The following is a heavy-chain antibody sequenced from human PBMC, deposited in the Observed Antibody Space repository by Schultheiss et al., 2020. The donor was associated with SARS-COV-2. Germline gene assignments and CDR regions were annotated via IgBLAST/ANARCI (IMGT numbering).Heavy chain of an antibody. CDR2: ISWNSGSI. D-gene: IGHD6-6*01. CDR3: AKGESSSIIYYYYYMDV. Sequence: SLKISCAASGFTFSSYDMHWVRQATGKGLEWVSGISWNSGSIGYADSVKGRFTISRDNAKNSLYLQMNSLRAEDTAVYYCAKGESSSIIYYYYYMDVWGKGTTVTVSS. V-gene: IGHV3-9*01. J-gene: IGHJ6*03. CDR1: GFTFSSYD.